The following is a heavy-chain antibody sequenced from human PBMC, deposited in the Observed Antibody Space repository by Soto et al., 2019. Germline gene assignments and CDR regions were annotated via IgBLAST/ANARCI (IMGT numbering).Heavy chain of an antibody. CDR1: GFTFSSYG. Sequence: GGSLRLSCAASGFTFSSYGMHWVRQAPGKGLEWVAVISYDGSNKYYADSVKGRFTISRDNSKNTLYLQMNSLRAEDTAVYYCAKDSSSYYFDYWGQGTLVTV. V-gene: IGHV3-30*18. D-gene: IGHD6-13*01. CDR2: ISYDGSNK. CDR3: AKDSSSYYFDY. J-gene: IGHJ4*02.